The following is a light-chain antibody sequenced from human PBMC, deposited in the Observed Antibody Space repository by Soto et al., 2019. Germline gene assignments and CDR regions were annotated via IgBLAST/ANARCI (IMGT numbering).Light chain of an antibody. CDR2: GAS. CDR1: QSVSTN. CDR3: QQYNNWPPIT. V-gene: IGKV3-15*01. Sequence: EIVLTQSPGTLSLSPGERATLSCRASQSVSTNLAWYQQKPGQAPRLLMYGASTRATGIPARFSGSGSGTEFTLTISSLQSEDFAVYYCQQYNNWPPITFGQGTRLEIK. J-gene: IGKJ5*01.